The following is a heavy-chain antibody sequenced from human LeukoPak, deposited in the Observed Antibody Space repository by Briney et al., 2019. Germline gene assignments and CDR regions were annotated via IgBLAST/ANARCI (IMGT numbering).Heavy chain of an antibody. D-gene: IGHD6-19*01. Sequence: SETLSLTCSVSGDSISSYYWSWIRQPAGKGLEWIGRIYTSGSTNYNPSLKSRVTISVDKSKNQFSLKLSSVTAADTAVYYCARGPLYSSGWYYFDYWGQGTLVTVSS. J-gene: IGHJ4*02. CDR1: GDSISSYY. V-gene: IGHV4-4*07. CDR2: IYTSGST. CDR3: ARGPLYSSGWYYFDY.